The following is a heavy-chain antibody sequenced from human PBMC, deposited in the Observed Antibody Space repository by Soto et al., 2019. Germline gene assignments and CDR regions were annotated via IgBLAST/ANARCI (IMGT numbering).Heavy chain of an antibody. CDR2: LNPNSGKI. V-gene: IGHV1-8*01. J-gene: IGHJ4*02. CDR1: GYTFITYD. CDR3: ARDSSGWPFEH. Sequence: ASVKVSCKASGYTFITYDINWVRQATGQGLEWMGYLNPNSGKIVYAQKFQGRATMTTDTSTSTVYMELSSLRSEDTAVYFCARDSSGWPFEHWGQGTLVTVSS. D-gene: IGHD6-19*01.